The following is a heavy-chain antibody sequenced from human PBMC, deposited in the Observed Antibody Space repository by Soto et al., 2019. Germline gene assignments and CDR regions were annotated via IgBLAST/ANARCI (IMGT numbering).Heavy chain of an antibody. CDR2: ISYDGSNK. V-gene: IGHV3-30*18. CDR1: GFTFSSYG. Sequence: QPGGSLRLSCAASGFTFSSYGMHWVRQAPGKGLEWVAVISYDGSNKYYADSVKGRFTISRDNSKNTLYLQMNSLRAEDTAVYYCAKDRSGDPGYWGQGTLVTVSS. J-gene: IGHJ4*02. D-gene: IGHD4-17*01. CDR3: AKDRSGDPGY.